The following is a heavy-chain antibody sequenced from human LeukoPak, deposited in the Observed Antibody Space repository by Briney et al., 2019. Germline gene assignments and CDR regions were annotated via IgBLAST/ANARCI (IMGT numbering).Heavy chain of an antibody. CDR2: IYYSGST. J-gene: IGHJ5*02. CDR1: GGSISSYH. CDR3: ASSPSGNWFDP. D-gene: IGHD3-10*01. Sequence: SETLSLTCTVSGGSISSYHWSWIRQPPGKGLEWIGYIYYSGSTNYNPSLKSRVTISVDTSKNQFSLKLSSVTAADTAVYYCASSPSGNWFDPWGQGTLVTVSS. V-gene: IGHV4-59*08.